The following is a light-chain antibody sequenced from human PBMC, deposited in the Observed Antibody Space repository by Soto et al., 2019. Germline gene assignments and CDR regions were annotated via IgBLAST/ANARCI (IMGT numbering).Light chain of an antibody. V-gene: IGKV3-20*01. CDR1: QSVSSSY. CDR2: GAS. CDR3: QQYGSSSWT. J-gene: IGKJ1*01. Sequence: IVLTQSPGTLSLSPGERATLSCRASQSVSSSYLAWYQQKPGQAPRLLIYGASSRATGIPDRFSGSGSGTDFTLTISRLEPEEFAVYYCQQYGSSSWTFGQGTKVDIK.